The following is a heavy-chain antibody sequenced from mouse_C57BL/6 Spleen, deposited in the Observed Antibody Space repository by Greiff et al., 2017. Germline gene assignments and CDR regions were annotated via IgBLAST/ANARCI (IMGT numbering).Heavy chain of an antibody. V-gene: IGHV1-5*01. CDR1: GYTFTSYW. D-gene: IGHD2-4*01. CDR2: IYPGNSDT. J-gene: IGHJ2*01. CDR3: TKNYDYDAPFDY. Sequence: EVQLQQSGTVLARPGASVKMSCKTSGYTFTSYWMHWVKQRPGQGLEWIGAIYPGNSDTSYNQKFKGKAKLTAVTSASTAYMELSSLTNEDSAVYYCTKNYDYDAPFDYWGQGTTLTVSS.